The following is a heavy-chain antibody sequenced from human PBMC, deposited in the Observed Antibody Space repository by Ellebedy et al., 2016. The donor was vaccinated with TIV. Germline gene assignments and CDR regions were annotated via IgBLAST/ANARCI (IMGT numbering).Heavy chain of an antibody. J-gene: IGHJ6*02. CDR1: GFTFRNYW. V-gene: IGHV3-7*03. D-gene: IGHD2-2*02. CDR3: ARDAYPYAMDV. Sequence: PGGSLRLSCAVSGFTFRNYWMSWARQAPGKGLEWVATIKQDGNEIHYVDSVKGRFTISRDNAKNSLFLQMNSLRVEDTALYYCARDAYPYAMDVWGQGTTVTVSS. CDR2: IKQDGNEI.